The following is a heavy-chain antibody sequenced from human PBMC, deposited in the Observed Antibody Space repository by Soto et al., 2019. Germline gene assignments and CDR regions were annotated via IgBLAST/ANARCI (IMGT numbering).Heavy chain of an antibody. CDR1: GGSFSGYY. Sequence: PSETLSLTCAVYGGSFSGYYWSWFRQPPGKGLEWIGEINHSGSTNYNPSLKSRVTISVDTSKNQFSLKQSSVTAADTAVYYCASSSVYCSGGSCHEIDYWGQGTLVTVSS. CDR2: INHSGST. V-gene: IGHV4-34*01. CDR3: ASSSVYCSGGSCHEIDY. D-gene: IGHD2-15*01. J-gene: IGHJ4*02.